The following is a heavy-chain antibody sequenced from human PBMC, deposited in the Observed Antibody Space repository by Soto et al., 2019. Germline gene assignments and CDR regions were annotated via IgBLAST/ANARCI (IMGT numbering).Heavy chain of an antibody. Sequence: GGSLRLSCAASAFTFSGSAMHWVRQASGKGLEWVGRIRSKANSFATSYGASVKGRFTISRDDSKNTTFLQMNSLKTEDTALYYCTRQHYAALDAFDIWGLGTMVTVSS. CDR2: IRSKANSFAT. CDR3: TRQHYAALDAFDI. V-gene: IGHV3-73*01. D-gene: IGHD3-16*01. J-gene: IGHJ3*02. CDR1: AFTFSGSA.